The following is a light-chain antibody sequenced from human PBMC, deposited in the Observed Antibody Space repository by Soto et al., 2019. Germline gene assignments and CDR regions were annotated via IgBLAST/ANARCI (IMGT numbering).Light chain of an antibody. Sequence: QSVLTQPASVSGSPGQSITISCTGTSGDVGSGSHNLVSWYQQRPGKVPKLMIYEGSKRPSGVSNRFSGSKSGYTASLTISGLQAEDEADYFCCSYAGSFTYVFGTGTKVTVL. CDR3: CSYAGSFTYV. J-gene: IGLJ1*01. CDR2: EGS. V-gene: IGLV2-23*01. CDR1: SGDVGSGSHNL.